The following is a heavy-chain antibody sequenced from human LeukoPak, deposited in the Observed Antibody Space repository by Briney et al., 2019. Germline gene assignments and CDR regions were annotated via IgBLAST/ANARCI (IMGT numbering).Heavy chain of an antibody. CDR2: INSDGSRT. Sequence: GGSLRLSCAASGFTFSTYWMHLVRQAPGKGLVWVSRINSDGSRTTYAASVKGRFTISRDNAKNTLYLQMNSLRAEDTAVYYCARQPDYWGQGTLVTVSS. J-gene: IGHJ4*02. CDR3: ARQPDY. CDR1: GFTFSTYW. V-gene: IGHV3-74*01. D-gene: IGHD1-14*01.